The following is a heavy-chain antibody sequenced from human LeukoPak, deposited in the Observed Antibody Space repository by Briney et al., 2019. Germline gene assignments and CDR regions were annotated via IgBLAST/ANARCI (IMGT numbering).Heavy chain of an antibody. CDR2: IYYSGST. Sequence: SETLSLTCTVSGGSISIYYWSWIRQPPGKGLEWIGYIYYSGSTNYNPSLKSRVTISVDTSKNQFSLKLSSVTAADTAVYYCARVYSGYDTWFDPWGQGTLVTVSS. CDR3: ARVYSGYDTWFDP. D-gene: IGHD5-12*01. V-gene: IGHV4-59*01. J-gene: IGHJ5*02. CDR1: GGSISIYY.